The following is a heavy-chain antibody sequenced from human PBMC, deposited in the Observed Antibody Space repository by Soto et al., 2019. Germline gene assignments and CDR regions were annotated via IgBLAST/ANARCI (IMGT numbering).Heavy chain of an antibody. J-gene: IGHJ4*02. Sequence: PGGSLRLSCAASGFSFSNYAMHWVRQAPGKGLEWVAVIWYDGSNKYYADSVKGRFTISQDNSQTTVYLQMNTLRAEDLAVYYCTRDPYGGSRYYFDSWGRGTLVTVSS. CDR1: GFSFSNYA. CDR3: TRDPYGGSRYYFDS. CDR2: IWYDGSNK. D-gene: IGHD1-26*01. V-gene: IGHV3-33*01.